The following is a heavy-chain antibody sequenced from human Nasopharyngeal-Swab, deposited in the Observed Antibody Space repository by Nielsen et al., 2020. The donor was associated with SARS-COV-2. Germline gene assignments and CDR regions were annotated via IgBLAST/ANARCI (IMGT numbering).Heavy chain of an antibody. CDR2: IYTSGST. J-gene: IGHJ6*02. CDR3: ASEWFGELDDYYYGMDV. Sequence: SETLSLTCTVSGGSISSGSYYWSWIRQPAGKGLEWIVRIYTSGSTNYNPSLQSRVTISVDTSKNQFSLKLSSVTAADTAVYYCASEWFGELDDYYYGMDVWGQGTTVTVSS. V-gene: IGHV4-61*02. CDR1: GGSISSGSYY. D-gene: IGHD3-10*01.